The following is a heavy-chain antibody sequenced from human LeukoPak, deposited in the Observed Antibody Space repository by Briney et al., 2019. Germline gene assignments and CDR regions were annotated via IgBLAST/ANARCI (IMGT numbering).Heavy chain of an antibody. CDR3: ATEYYYDSSGYYSRPNAFDI. D-gene: IGHD3-22*01. V-gene: IGHV4-30-4*01. Sequence: SETLSLTCTVSGGSISSGDYYWSWIRQPPGKGLEWIGYIYYSGSTYYNPSLKSRVTISVDTSKNQFSLKLSSVTAADTAVYYCATEYYYDSSGYYSRPNAFDIWGQGTMVTVSS. J-gene: IGHJ3*02. CDR1: GGSISSGDYY. CDR2: IYYSGST.